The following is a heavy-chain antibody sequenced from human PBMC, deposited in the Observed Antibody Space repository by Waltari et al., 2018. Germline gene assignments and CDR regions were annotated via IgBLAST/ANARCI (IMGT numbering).Heavy chain of an antibody. J-gene: IGHJ5*02. D-gene: IGHD3-22*01. V-gene: IGHV1-2*06. CDR2: INPNSGGT. CDR1: GYTFTGYY. CDR3: AREAIDYYDSSGYIT. Sequence: QVQLVQSGAEVKKPGASVKVSCKASGYTFTGYYMHWVRQAPGQGLEWMGRINPNSGGTNYAQKLQGRVTMTRDTSSSTAYMELSRLRSDDTAVYYCAREAIDYYDSSGYITWGQGTLVTVSS.